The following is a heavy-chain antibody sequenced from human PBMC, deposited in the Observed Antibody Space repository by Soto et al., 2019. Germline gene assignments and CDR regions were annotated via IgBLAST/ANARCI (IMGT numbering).Heavy chain of an antibody. CDR3: ARGDYYYYYGMDV. CDR2: INHSGST. V-gene: IGHV4-34*01. CDR1: GGSFSGYY. Sequence: SETLSLTCAVYGGSFSGYYWSWIRQPPGKGLEWIGEINHSGSTNYNPSLKSRVTISVDTSKNQFSLKLSSVTAADTAVYYCARGDYYYYYGMDVWGQGTTVTVSS. J-gene: IGHJ6*02.